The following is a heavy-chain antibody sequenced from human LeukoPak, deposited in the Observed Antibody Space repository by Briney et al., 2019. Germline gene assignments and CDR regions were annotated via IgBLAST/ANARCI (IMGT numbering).Heavy chain of an antibody. J-gene: IGHJ6*03. CDR3: ARDTVEYCSSTSCGRVGYYYYYMDV. CDR2: IYTSGST. Sequence: SETLPLTCTVSGGSISSYYWSWIRQPAGKGLEWIGRIYTSGSTNYNPSLKSGVTMSVDTSKNQFSLKLSSVTAADTAVYYCARDTVEYCSSTSCGRVGYYYYYMDVWGKGTTVTVSS. CDR1: GGSISSYY. V-gene: IGHV4-4*07. D-gene: IGHD2-2*01.